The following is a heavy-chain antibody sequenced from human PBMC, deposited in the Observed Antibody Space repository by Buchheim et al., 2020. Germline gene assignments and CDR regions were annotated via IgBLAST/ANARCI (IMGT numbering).Heavy chain of an antibody. J-gene: IGHJ4*02. V-gene: IGHV4-30-4*01. CDR3: ARVPEVVAAKGGDDSYFDY. CDR1: GGSISSGDYY. Sequence: QVQLQESGPGLVKPSQTLSLTCTVSGGSISSGDYYWSWIRQPPGKGLEWIGYIYYSGSTYYNPFLKSRVTISVDTSKNQFSLKLSSVTAADTAVYYCARVPEVVAAKGGDDSYFDYWGQGTL. CDR2: IYYSGST. D-gene: IGHD2-15*01.